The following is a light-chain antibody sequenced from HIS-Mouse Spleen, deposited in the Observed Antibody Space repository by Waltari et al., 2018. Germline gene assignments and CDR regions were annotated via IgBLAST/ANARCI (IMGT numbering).Light chain of an antibody. CDR3: SSYTSSSFNVV. J-gene: IGLJ2*01. V-gene: IGLV2-14*03. CDR2: DVS. Sequence: QSALTQPASVSGSPGQSITISCTGTSSDVGGYNYVSWYQQHPGKAPKLMLYDVSNRPAGVSNRVSGAKPGNTASLTISGLQAEDEADYYCSSYTSSSFNVVFGGGTKLTVL. CDR1: SSDVGGYNY.